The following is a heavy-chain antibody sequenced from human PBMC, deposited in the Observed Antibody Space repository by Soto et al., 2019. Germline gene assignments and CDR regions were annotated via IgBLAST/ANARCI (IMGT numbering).Heavy chain of an antibody. CDR2: ISGSGGST. Sequence: EVQLLESGGGLVQPGGSLRLSCAASGFTFSSYAMSWVRQAPXXXXEWVSAISGSGGSTYYADSVKGRFTISRDNSKNTLYLQXXXXXXXXXXXXXXXXXXXXXXXXXXXXGQGTMVTVSS. CDR1: GFTFSSYA. J-gene: IGHJ3*01. CDR3: XXXXXXXXXXXXX. V-gene: IGHV3-23*01.